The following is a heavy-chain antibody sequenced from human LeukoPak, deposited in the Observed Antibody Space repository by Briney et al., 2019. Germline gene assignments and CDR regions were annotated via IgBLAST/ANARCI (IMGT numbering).Heavy chain of an antibody. D-gene: IGHD1-26*01. Sequence: GTSLRLSCAASGFTFISYAIHWVRQAPGKGLEWVSFISSSSTYIYYADSLKGRFTISRDNAKNSLYLQMNSLRAEDTAVYYCARDGVAELMSALDYWGQGILVTVSS. J-gene: IGHJ4*02. CDR1: GFTFISYA. CDR3: ARDGVAELMSALDY. CDR2: ISSSSTYI. V-gene: IGHV3-21*06.